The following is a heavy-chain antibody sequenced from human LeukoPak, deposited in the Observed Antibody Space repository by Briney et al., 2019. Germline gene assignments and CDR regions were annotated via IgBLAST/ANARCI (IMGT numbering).Heavy chain of an antibody. D-gene: IGHD4-23*01. CDR2: INHSGST. Sequence: SETLSLTCAVSGGSFSGYYWNWIRQPPGKGLEWIGEINHSGSTNYNPSLKGRVTISVDTSKNQFSLRLRSVTAADTAVYYCARDPTTVVTLPYYFDDWGQGTLVTVSS. CDR1: GGSFSGYY. V-gene: IGHV4-34*01. J-gene: IGHJ4*02. CDR3: ARDPTTVVTLPYYFDD.